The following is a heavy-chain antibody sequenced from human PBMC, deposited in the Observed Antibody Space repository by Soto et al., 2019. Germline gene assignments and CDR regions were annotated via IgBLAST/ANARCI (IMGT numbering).Heavy chain of an antibody. CDR1: GGSFSGYY. Sequence: SETLSLTCAVYGGSFSGYYWSWIRQPPGKGLEWIGEINHSGSTNYNPSLKSRVTISVDTSKNQFSLKLSSVTAADTAVYYCARTGGMTTVTYPPYYFDYWGQGTLVTVSS. CDR2: INHSGST. D-gene: IGHD4-17*01. V-gene: IGHV4-34*01. CDR3: ARTGGMTTVTYPPYYFDY. J-gene: IGHJ4*02.